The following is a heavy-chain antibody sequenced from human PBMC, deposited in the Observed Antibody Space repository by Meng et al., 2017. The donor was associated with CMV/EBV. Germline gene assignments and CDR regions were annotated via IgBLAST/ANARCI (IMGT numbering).Heavy chain of an antibody. Sequence: SGFTFSTAWLRWVRQAPGKGLEWVGRIKSKTDGGTTDYAAPVKGRFTISRDDSKNTLYLQMNSLKTEDTAVYYCTTIPSDYDFWSGYYWGQGTLVTVSS. CDR2: IKSKTDGGTT. CDR1: GFTFSTAW. J-gene: IGHJ4*02. CDR3: TTIPSDYDFWSGYY. V-gene: IGHV3-15*01. D-gene: IGHD3-3*01.